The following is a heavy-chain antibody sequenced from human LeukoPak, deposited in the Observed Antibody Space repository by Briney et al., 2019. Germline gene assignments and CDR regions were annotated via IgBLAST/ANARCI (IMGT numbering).Heavy chain of an antibody. J-gene: IGHJ4*02. CDR3: ARDPLRRFDY. Sequence: GGSLRLSCAASGFTFTTNAMTWVRQAPGKGLEWVANIKEDGSEEYYVDSVKGRFTISRDNPKRSLYLQMSSLRAEDTAVYYCARDPLRRFDYWGQGTLVTVSS. CDR2: IKEDGSEE. V-gene: IGHV3-7*01. CDR1: GFTFTTNA.